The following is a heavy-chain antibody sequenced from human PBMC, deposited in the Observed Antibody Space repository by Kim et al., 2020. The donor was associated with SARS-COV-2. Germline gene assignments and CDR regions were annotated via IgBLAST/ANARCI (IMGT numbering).Heavy chain of an antibody. CDR2: IWYDGSNE. J-gene: IGHJ4*02. CDR1: RFTFTSYG. V-gene: IGHV3-33*06. D-gene: IGHD2-21*01. Sequence: GGSLRLSCAASRFTFTSYGMHWVRQAPGKGLEWVAIIWYDGSNEYYADSVKGRFTISRDNSKNTVYLQMNSLRAEDTAVYYCAKVGSAYCGGSCPIDYWGQGTLVTVSS. CDR3: AKVGSAYCGGSCPIDY.